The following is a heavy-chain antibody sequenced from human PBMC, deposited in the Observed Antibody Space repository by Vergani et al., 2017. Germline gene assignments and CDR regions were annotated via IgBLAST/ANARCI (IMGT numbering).Heavy chain of an antibody. J-gene: IGHJ3*02. D-gene: IGHD1-7*01. V-gene: IGHV1-69*14. CDR1: GGTFSSYA. Sequence: QVQLVQSGAEVKKPGSSVKVSCKASGGTFSSYAISWVRQAPGQGLEWMGRIIPIFGTANYAQKFQGRVTSTADKSTSTAYMELSSLRSEDTAVYYCARERGTVSPHADAFDIWGQGTMVTVSS. CDR2: IIPIFGTA. CDR3: ARERGTVSPHADAFDI.